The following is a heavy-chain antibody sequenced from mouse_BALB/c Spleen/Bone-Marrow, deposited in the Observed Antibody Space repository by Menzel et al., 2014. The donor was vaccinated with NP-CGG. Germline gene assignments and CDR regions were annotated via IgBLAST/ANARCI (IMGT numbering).Heavy chain of an antibody. V-gene: IGHV1-5*01. CDR1: GYTFTSYW. Sequence: EVQVVESGTVLARPGASVKMSCKASGYTFTSYWMHWVKQRPGQGLEWIGAIYPGNSDTSYNQKFKGKAKLTAVTSTSTAYMELSSLTNEDSAVYYCTGYVRRYYYAMDYWGQGTSVTVSS. CDR3: TGYVRRYYYAMDY. J-gene: IGHJ4*01. CDR2: IYPGNSDT. D-gene: IGHD2-14*01.